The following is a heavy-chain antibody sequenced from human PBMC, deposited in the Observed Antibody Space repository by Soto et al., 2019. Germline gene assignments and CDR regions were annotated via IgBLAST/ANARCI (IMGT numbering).Heavy chain of an antibody. CDR3: AIGGIVGATIRGFDY. V-gene: IGHV1-69*05. CDR2: IIPIFGTA. CDR1: GGTFSSYA. Sequence: QVQLVQSGAEVKKPGSSVKVSCKASGGTFSSYAISWVRQAPGQGLEWMGGIIPIFGTANYAQKFQGRVTXTXXXSXXTAYMELSSLRSEDTAVYYCAIGGIVGATIRGFDYWGQGTLVTVSS. J-gene: IGHJ4*02. D-gene: IGHD1-26*01.